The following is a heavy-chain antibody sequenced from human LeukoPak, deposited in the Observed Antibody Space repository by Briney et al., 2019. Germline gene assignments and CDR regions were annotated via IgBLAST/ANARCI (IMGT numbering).Heavy chain of an antibody. V-gene: IGHV3-30-3*01. CDR1: GFTFSSSA. D-gene: IGHD6-13*01. J-gene: IGHJ6*02. CDR2: ISYDGSNK. Sequence: GGSLRLSCAASGFTFSSSAMHWVRQAPGKGLEWVAVISYDGSNKYYADSVKGRFTISRDNSKNTLYLQMNSLRAEDTAVYYCARDLRRAAAGRRRYYYYGMDVWGQGTTVTVSS. CDR3: ARDLRRAAAGRRRYYYYGMDV.